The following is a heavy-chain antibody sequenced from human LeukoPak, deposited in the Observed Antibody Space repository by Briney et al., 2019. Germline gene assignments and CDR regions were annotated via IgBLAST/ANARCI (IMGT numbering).Heavy chain of an antibody. Sequence: GGSLRLSCTVSGFTFSSYNMNWVRQAPGKGLEWVSSITTSSSSIYYADSVKGRFTVSRDNAKNSLYLQMNSLRVEDTAVYYCARESYTGFDLEAFDSWGQGTLVTVSS. J-gene: IGHJ4*02. CDR2: ITTSSSSI. CDR1: GFTFSSYN. CDR3: ARESYTGFDLEAFDS. D-gene: IGHD5-12*01. V-gene: IGHV3-21*06.